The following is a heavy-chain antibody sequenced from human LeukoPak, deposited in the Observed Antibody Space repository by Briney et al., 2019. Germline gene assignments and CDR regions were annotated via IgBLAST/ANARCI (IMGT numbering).Heavy chain of an antibody. V-gene: IGHV1-2*02. D-gene: IGHD6-13*01. CDR1: GYTFTGYY. Sequence: ASVKVSCKASGYTFTGYYMHWVRQAPGQGLEWMGWINPNSGSTNYAQKFQGRVTMTRDTSISTAYMELSRLRSDDTAVYYCARAPHAAACCQPFDYWGQGTLVTVSS. J-gene: IGHJ4*02. CDR2: INPNSGST. CDR3: ARAPHAAACCQPFDY.